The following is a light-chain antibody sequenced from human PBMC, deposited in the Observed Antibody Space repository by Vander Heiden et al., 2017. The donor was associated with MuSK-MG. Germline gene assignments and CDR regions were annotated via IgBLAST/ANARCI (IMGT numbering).Light chain of an antibody. CDR1: ISYVGGYHY. V-gene: IGLV2-8*01. Sequence: SALTQPPSASGSHGQSVTISCTGTISYVGGYHYVSGYQKHRGKAPKLMMFEVSKRPSGVPDRFSGSKSGNKDSLTVSGLQAEDEADDYCASHGGSNNFVICGGGTKVTVL. CDR3: ASHGGSNNFVI. J-gene: IGLJ2*01. CDR2: EVS.